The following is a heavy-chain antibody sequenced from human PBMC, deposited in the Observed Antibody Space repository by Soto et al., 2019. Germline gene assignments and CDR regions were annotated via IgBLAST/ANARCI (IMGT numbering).Heavy chain of an antibody. V-gene: IGHV3-30*18. D-gene: IGHD2-2*01. CDR1: GFFFSRYG. CDR3: AKDRGSAFPHPSLPDF. J-gene: IGHJ4*02. Sequence: QVQLVESGGGVVQPGRSLRLSCAASGFFFSRYGIHWVRQAPGKGLEWVALISYDGRNKDYADSVKGRFTISRDNSMNTLHLQMNGLRAEDTAMYYCAKDRGSAFPHPSLPDFWGQGTLVTVSS. CDR2: ISYDGRNK.